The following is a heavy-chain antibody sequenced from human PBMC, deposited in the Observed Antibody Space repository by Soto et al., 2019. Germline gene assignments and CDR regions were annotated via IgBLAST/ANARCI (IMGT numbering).Heavy chain of an antibody. CDR3: AKDGCSGGSCYSTTYYYYGMDV. V-gene: IGHV3-23*01. D-gene: IGHD2-15*01. CDR1: GFTFSSYA. Sequence: GGSLRLSCAASGFTFSSYAMSWVRQAPGKGLEWVSAISGSGGSTYYADSVKGRFTISRDNSKNTPYLQMNSLRAEDTAVYYCAKDGCSGGSCYSTTYYYYGMDVWGQGTTVTVSS. CDR2: ISGSGGST. J-gene: IGHJ6*02.